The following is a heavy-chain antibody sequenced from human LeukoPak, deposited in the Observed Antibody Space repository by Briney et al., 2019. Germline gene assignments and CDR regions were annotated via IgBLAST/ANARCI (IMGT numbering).Heavy chain of an antibody. Sequence: ASVKVSCKASGYTFTGYYMHWVQQAPGQGLEWMGWINPNSGGTNYAQKFQGRVTMTRDTSISTAYMELSRLRSDDTAVYYCARDQSGSSGYSDYWGQGTLVTVSS. CDR3: ARDQSGSSGYSDY. D-gene: IGHD3-22*01. CDR2: INPNSGGT. J-gene: IGHJ4*02. CDR1: GYTFTGYY. V-gene: IGHV1-2*02.